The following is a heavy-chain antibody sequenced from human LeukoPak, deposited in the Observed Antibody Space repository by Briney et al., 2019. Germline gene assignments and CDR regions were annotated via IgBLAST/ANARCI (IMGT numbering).Heavy chain of an antibody. CDR1: GFTFSSYG. CDR3: AKDHSIDWFDP. Sequence: PGGTLRLSCAASGFTFSSYGMHWVRQAPGKGLEWVAVIWYDGSNKYYADSAKGRFTISRDNSKNTLYLQMNSLRAEDTAVYYCAKDHSIDWFDPWGQGTLVTVSS. CDR2: IWYDGSNK. V-gene: IGHV3-33*06. D-gene: IGHD2/OR15-2a*01. J-gene: IGHJ5*02.